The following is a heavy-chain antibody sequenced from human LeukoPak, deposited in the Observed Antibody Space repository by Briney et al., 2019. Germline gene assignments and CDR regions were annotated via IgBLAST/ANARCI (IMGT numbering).Heavy chain of an antibody. V-gene: IGHV3-23*01. Sequence: QPGGSLRLSCAASGFTFSSYAMSWVRQAPGKGLEWVSAISGSGGSTYYADSVKGRFTISRDNSKNTLYLQMNSLRAEDTAVYYCTNRIAARYYHYYMDVWGKGTTVTVSS. J-gene: IGHJ6*03. CDR2: ISGSGGST. D-gene: IGHD6-25*01. CDR3: TNRIAARYYHYYMDV. CDR1: GFTFSSYA.